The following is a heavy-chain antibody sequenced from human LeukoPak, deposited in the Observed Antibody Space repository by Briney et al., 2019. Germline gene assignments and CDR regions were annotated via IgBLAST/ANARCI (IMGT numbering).Heavy chain of an antibody. V-gene: IGHV3-30-3*01. CDR1: GFTFSSYA. J-gene: IGHJ4*02. CDR3: AYGEGIDY. Sequence: GGSLRLSCAASGFTFSSYAMHWVRQAPGKGLEWVAVISYDGSNKYYADSVKGRFTISRDNSKNTLYLQMISLRAEDTAVYYCAYGEGIDYWGQGTLVTVSS. D-gene: IGHD4-17*01. CDR2: ISYDGSNK.